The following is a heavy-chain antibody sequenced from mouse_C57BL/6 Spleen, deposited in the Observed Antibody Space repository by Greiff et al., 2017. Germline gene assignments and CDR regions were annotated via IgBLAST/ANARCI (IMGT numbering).Heavy chain of an antibody. J-gene: IGHJ3*01. Sequence: VQLQQSGAELVRPGASVTLSCKASGYTFTDYEMHWVKQTPVHGLDWIGAIDPETGGPAYNQKFKGKAILTADKASSTAYMELRSLTSEDSAVYYCTKNYGSSLFAHWGEGILVTVSA. CDR3: TKNYGSSLFAH. V-gene: IGHV1-15*01. D-gene: IGHD1-1*01. CDR1: GYTFTDYE. CDR2: IDPETGGP.